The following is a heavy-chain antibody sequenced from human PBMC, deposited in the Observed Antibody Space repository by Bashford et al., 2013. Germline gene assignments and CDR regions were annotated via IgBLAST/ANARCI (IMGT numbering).Heavy chain of an antibody. J-gene: IGHJ4*02. V-gene: IGHV1-24*01. D-gene: IGHD5-12*01. CDR1: GYTLTELS. CDR2: FDPEDGET. Sequence: ASVKVSCKVSGYTLTELSMHWVRQAPGKGLEWMGGFDPEDGETIYAQKFQGRVTMTEDTSTDTAYMELSSLRSEDTAVYYCATDSEWLRPFDYWGQGTLVTVSS. CDR3: ATDSEWLRPFDY.